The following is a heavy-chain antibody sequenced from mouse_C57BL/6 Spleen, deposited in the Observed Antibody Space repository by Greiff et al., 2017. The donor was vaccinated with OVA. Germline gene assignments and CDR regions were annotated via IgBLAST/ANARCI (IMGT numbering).Heavy chain of an antibody. CDR3: ARHGSSHLYFDV. CDR2: IYPSDSET. D-gene: IGHD1-1*01. CDR1: GYTFTSYW. V-gene: IGHV1-61*01. Sequence: VQLQQPGAELVRPGSSVKLSCKASGYTFTSYWMDWVKQRPGQGLEWIGKIYPSDSETHYNQKFKDKATLTVDKSSSTAYMQLSSLTSEDSAVYYCARHGSSHLYFDVWGTGTTVTVSS. J-gene: IGHJ1*03.